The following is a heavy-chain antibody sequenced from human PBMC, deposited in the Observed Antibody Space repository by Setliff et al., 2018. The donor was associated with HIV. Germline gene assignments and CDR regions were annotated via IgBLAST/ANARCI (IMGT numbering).Heavy chain of an antibody. V-gene: IGHV1-2*02. J-gene: IGHJ4*02. D-gene: IGHD6-25*01. CDR1: GYIFSVYN. CDR2: INPNNGDT. CDR3: ARVRLGYNDLTPRRRTHALGY. Sequence: ASVKVSCKAFGYIFSVYNMHWVRQTPGQELEWVGWINPNNGDTKYAEKLQGRVTMTRDTSISTAYLELNRLKSDDTAVYYCARVRLGYNDLTPRRRTHALGYWGQGTLVTVSS.